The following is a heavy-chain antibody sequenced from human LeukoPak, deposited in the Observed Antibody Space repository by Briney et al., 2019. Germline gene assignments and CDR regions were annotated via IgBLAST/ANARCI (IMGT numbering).Heavy chain of an antibody. D-gene: IGHD6-6*01. CDR1: GYTFTTYA. V-gene: IGHV1-46*01. Sequence: ASVNVSCKASGYTFTTYAMHWVRQAPGQGLEWMGIINPTGGSTTYAQKFQGRVTMTRDTSTSTVYMELSSLRSDDTAVYYCARTAARRFDYWGQGTLVTVSS. CDR2: INPTGGST. CDR3: ARTAARRFDY. J-gene: IGHJ4*02.